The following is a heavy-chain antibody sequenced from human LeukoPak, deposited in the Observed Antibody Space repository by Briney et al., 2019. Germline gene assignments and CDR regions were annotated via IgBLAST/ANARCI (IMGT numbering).Heavy chain of an antibody. J-gene: IGHJ4*02. Sequence: QPGGSLRLSCAASGFTFRSYTMSWVRQTPGKGLDWVSAISNTGDTTYYAASVKGRFTISRDNSKNSLYLQMNSLRTEDTALYYCAKEPPLYSSGWYLDYWGQGTLVTVSS. CDR3: AKEPPLYSSGWYLDY. CDR2: ISNTGDTT. V-gene: IGHV3-43*01. CDR1: GFTFRSYT. D-gene: IGHD6-19*01.